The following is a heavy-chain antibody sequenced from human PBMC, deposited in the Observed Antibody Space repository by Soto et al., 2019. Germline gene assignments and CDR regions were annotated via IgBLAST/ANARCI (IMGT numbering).Heavy chain of an antibody. Sequence: SETLSLTCTVSGGSISSYYWSWIRQPPGKGLEWIGYIYYSGSTNYNPSLKSRVTISVDTSKNQFSLKLSSVTAADTAVYYCARISVVAAHFGFDPWGQGTLVTVSS. CDR2: IYYSGST. V-gene: IGHV4-59*01. CDR3: ARISVVAAHFGFDP. J-gene: IGHJ5*02. D-gene: IGHD2-15*01. CDR1: GGSISSYY.